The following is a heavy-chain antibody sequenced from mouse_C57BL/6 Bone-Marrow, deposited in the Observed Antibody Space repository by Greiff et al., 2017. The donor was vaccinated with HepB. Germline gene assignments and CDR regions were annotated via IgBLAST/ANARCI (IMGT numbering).Heavy chain of an antibody. J-gene: IGHJ2*01. D-gene: IGHD1-1*01. CDR3: ARFVLHYN. V-gene: IGHV5-4*03. CDR2: ISDGGSYT. CDR1: GFTFSSYA. Sequence: DVKLVESGGGLVKPGGSLKLSCAASGFTFSSYAMSWVRQTPEKRLEWVATISDGGSYTYYPDNVKGRFTISRDNAKNNLYLQMSHLKAEDTAMYYCARFVLHYNWGQGTTLTVSS.